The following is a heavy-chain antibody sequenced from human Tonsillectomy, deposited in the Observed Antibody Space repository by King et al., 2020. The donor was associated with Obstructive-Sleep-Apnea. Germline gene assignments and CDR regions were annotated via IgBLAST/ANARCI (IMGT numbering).Heavy chain of an antibody. D-gene: IGHD2-8*02. CDR2: ISYDGSNK. Sequence: VQLVESGGGVVQPGRSLRLSCAASGFTFSSYGMHWVRQAPGKGLEWVAVISYDGSNKYYADSVKGRFTISRDNSKNTLYLQMNSLRAEDTAVYYCAKDLLLGHRASDYWGQGTLVTVSS. CDR1: GFTFSSYG. J-gene: IGHJ4*02. V-gene: IGHV3-30*18. CDR3: AKDLLLGHRASDY.